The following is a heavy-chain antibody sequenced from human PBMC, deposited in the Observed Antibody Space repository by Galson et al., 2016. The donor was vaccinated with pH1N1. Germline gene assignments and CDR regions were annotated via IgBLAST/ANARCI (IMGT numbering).Heavy chain of an antibody. J-gene: IGHJ4*02. D-gene: IGHD6-6*01. CDR3: AHGPYSSSSVGDWGY. V-gene: IGHV2-70*04. Sequence: ALVKPTQTLTLTCTFSGFSLTISGMRVSWIRQAPGKALEWLARIDWDDDKFYNTSLKTRLTISKDTSRNQVVLTMSNMDPVDTATYYCAHGPYSSSSVGDWGYWGQGTPVSVSS. CDR2: IDWDDDK. CDR1: GFSLTISGMR.